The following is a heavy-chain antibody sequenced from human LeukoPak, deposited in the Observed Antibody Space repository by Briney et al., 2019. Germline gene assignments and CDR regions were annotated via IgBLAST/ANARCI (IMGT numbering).Heavy chain of an antibody. CDR3: ARLSYDYVWGSYRYAIDY. J-gene: IGHJ4*02. CDR1: GGSISSSSYY. V-gene: IGHV4-39*01. CDR2: IYYSGST. Sequence: SETLSLTCTVSGGSISSSSYYWGWIRQPPGKGLEWIGSIYYSGSTYYNPSLKSRVTISADTSKNQFSLKLSSVTAADTAVYYCARLSYDYVWGSYRYAIDYWGQGTLVTVSS. D-gene: IGHD3-16*02.